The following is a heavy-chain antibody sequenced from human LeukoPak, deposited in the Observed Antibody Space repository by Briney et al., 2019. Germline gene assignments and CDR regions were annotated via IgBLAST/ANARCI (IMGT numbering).Heavy chain of an antibody. CDR2: ISYDGSNK. CDR3: AKSLVAVAGVIDY. D-gene: IGHD6-19*01. CDR1: GFTFSSYG. Sequence: GGSLRLSCAASGFTFSSYGMHWARQAPGKGLEWVAVISYDGSNKYYADSVKGRFTISRDNSKNTLYLQMNSLRAEDTAVYYCAKSLVAVAGVIDYWGQGTLVTVSS. J-gene: IGHJ4*02. V-gene: IGHV3-30*18.